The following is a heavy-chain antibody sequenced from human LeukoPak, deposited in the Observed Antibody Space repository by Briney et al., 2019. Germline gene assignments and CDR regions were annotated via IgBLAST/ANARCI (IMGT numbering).Heavy chain of an antibody. J-gene: IGHJ4*02. Sequence: PSETLSLTCAVYGGSFSGYYWSWIRQPPGKGLEWIGEINHSGSTNHNPSLRSRVTISVDTSKNQFSPKLSSVTAADTAVYYCARGRITMVRGVISSSYFDYWGQGTLVTVSS. V-gene: IGHV4-34*01. CDR2: INHSGST. D-gene: IGHD3-10*01. CDR1: GGSFSGYY. CDR3: ARGRITMVRGVISSSYFDY.